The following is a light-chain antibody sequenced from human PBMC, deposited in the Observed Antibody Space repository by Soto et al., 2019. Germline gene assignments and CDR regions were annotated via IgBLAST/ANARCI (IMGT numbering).Light chain of an antibody. V-gene: IGKV2-30*02. CDR1: ESLVHDDGNTY. Sequence: GVMTQSPLSLPVTLGQPGSICFMCSESLVHDDGNTYLNWFQQRPGQSPRRLIYKVSNRGSGVSDRFSGSGSGSNFTLKISRVEAEDLVVYYCMQGTHWPPTFGQGTKVDI. J-gene: IGKJ1*01. CDR3: MQGTHWPPT. CDR2: KVS.